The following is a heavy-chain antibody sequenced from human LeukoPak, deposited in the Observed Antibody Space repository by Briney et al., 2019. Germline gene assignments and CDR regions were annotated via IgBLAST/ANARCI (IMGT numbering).Heavy chain of an antibody. D-gene: IGHD2-15*01. J-gene: IGHJ5*02. CDR2: KWYDGSNE. Sequence: TGRSLRLSCAASGFTFSSYAMHWVRQAPGKGLEWVAVKWYDGSNEYYADSVKGRFTISRDNSKSTLYLQMNSLRAEDTAVYYCAREGYSPLSWFDPWGQGTLVTVSS. CDR3: AREGYSPLSWFDP. CDR1: GFTFSSYA. V-gene: IGHV3-33*01.